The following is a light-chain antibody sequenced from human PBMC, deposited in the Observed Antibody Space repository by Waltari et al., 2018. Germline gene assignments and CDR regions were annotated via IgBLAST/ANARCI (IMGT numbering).Light chain of an antibody. CDR1: SSNIGSNT. V-gene: IGLV1-44*01. CDR3: AAWDDSLSGPV. Sequence: QSVLTQPPSASGAPGQRVTISCSGTSSNIGSNTVTWYQQIPGPAPGLLIYNNNQGPAGVPDRTSGSKSGTSASRAIGGLQSEDEADYYCAAWDDSLSGPVFGGGTKLTVL. J-gene: IGLJ2*01. CDR2: NNN.